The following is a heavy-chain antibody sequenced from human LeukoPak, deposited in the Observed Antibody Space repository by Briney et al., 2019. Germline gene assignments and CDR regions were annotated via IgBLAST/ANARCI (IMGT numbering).Heavy chain of an antibody. Sequence: SETLSLTCAVYGGSFSGYYWSWIRQPPGQGLEWIGEINHSGSTNYNPSLKSRVTISVDTSKNQFSLKLSSVTAADTAVYYCARSAGTRGIDYWGQGTLVTVSS. CDR1: GGSFSGYY. J-gene: IGHJ4*02. CDR3: ARSAGTRGIDY. CDR2: INHSGST. D-gene: IGHD3-16*01. V-gene: IGHV4-34*09.